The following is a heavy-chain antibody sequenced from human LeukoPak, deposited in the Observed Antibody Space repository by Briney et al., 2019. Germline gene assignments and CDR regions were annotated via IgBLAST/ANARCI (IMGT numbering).Heavy chain of an antibody. V-gene: IGHV3-48*01. J-gene: IGHJ4*02. CDR3: ARDTNDYGDYDGG. D-gene: IGHD4-17*01. CDR2: SRSSSPSM. CDR1: GFTFSNYG. Sequence: SGGSLRLSCAGSGFTFSNYGINWVRQAPGKGLEWVSYSRSSSPSMYYADSVKGRFTTSRDNANNSLYLQMNSLRAEDTAVYYCARDTNDYGDYDGGWGQGTLVTVSS.